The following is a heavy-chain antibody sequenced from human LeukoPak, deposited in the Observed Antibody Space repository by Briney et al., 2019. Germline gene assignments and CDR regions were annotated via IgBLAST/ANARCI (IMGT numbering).Heavy chain of an antibody. V-gene: IGHV4-61*02. CDR3: AAPAGMTAFDI. CDR2: IYNSGTT. Sequence: SSETLSLTCTVSSGSISSDSYYWSWIRQPAGKGLEGIGRIYNSGTTNYNSSLKSRVTISIDTSKNQFSLKLSSVTAADTAVYYCAAPAGMTAFDIWGQGTMVTVSS. J-gene: IGHJ3*02. D-gene: IGHD1-1*01. CDR1: SGSISSDSYY.